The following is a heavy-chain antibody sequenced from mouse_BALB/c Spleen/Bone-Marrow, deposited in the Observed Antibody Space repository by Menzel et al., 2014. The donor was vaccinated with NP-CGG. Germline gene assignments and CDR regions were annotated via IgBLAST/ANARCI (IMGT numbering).Heavy chain of an antibody. CDR1: GFTFSDYY. V-gene: IGHV5-12*02. CDR3: ARQGYDVAMDY. Sequence: EVKLMESGGGLVQPGGSLKLSCATSGFTFSDYYMFWVRQTPEKRLEWDAYISNGGGSTYYPDTVKGRFTISRDNAKNTLYLQMSRLKSEDTAMYYCARQGYDVAMDYWGQGTSVAVSS. D-gene: IGHD2-14*01. CDR2: ISNGGGST. J-gene: IGHJ4*01.